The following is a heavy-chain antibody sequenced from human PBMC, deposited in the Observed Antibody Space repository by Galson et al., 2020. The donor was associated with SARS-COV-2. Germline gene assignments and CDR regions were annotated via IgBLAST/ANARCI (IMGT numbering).Heavy chain of an antibody. CDR3: ARATVNRNGLGRLNGGMDV. V-gene: IGHV4-61*02. D-gene: IGHD4-17*01. Sequence: SETLSLTCTVSGGSISSGSYYWSWIRQPAGKGLEWIGRIYTSGSTNYNPSLKSRVTISVDTSKNQFSLKLSSVTAADTAVYYCARATVNRNGLGRLNGGMDVWGQGTTVTVSS. CDR1: GGSISSGSYY. J-gene: IGHJ6*02. CDR2: IYTSGST.